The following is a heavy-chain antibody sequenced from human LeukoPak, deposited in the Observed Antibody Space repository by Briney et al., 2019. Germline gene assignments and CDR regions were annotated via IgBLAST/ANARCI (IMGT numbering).Heavy chain of an antibody. V-gene: IGHV3-7*01. CDR1: GSTFSSYW. CDR2: IKQDGSEK. Sequence: GGSLRLSCAASGSTFSSYWMSWVRQAPGKGLEWVANIKQDGSEKYYVDSVKGRFTISRDNAKNSLYLQMNSLKAEDAAVYYCARAVVYGDYQIFDYWGQGTLVTASS. J-gene: IGHJ4*02. CDR3: ARAVVYGDYQIFDY. D-gene: IGHD4-17*01.